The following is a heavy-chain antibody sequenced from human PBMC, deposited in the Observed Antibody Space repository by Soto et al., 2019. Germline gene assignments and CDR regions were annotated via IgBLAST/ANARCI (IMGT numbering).Heavy chain of an antibody. CDR1: GGSISSGGYY. D-gene: IGHD2-15*01. J-gene: IGHJ6*02. Sequence: SETLSLTCTVSGGSISSGGYYWSWIRQHPGKGLEWIGYIYYSGSTYYNPSLKSRVTISVDTSKNQFSLKLSSVTAADTAVYYCAREQGYCSGGSCLPAYYYYGMDVWGQGTTVTVSS. V-gene: IGHV4-31*03. CDR3: AREQGYCSGGSCLPAYYYYGMDV. CDR2: IYYSGST.